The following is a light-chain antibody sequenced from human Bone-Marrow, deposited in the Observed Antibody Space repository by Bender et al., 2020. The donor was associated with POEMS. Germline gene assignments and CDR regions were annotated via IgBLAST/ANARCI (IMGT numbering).Light chain of an antibody. CDR1: SSDVGGYNS. V-gene: IGLV2-11*01. CDR3: CSYAGSNTFVL. CDR2: DVN. J-gene: IGLJ2*01. Sequence: QSALTQPRSVSGSPGQSVTISCTGTSSDVGGYNSVSWYQRHPGKAPKLMIFDVNKRPSGVPDRFSGSKSGNTASLTISGLQAEDEADYYCCSYAGSNTFVLFGGGTKLTVL.